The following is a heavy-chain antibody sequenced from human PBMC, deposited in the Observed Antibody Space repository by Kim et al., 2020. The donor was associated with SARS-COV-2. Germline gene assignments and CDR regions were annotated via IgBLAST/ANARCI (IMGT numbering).Heavy chain of an antibody. J-gene: IGHJ4*02. CDR2: ISGHGSNT. Sequence: GGSLRLSCAASGFPFSNYAMSWVRQTPGKGLEWVSAISGHGSNTYYSDSVKCRFTISRDESKSTLFLQMNSLRGEDTAVYYCAKDLVGSGDYYNFIDCWGQGTLVTVSS. CDR3: AKDLVGSGDYYNFIDC. V-gene: IGHV3-23*01. CDR1: GFPFSNYA. D-gene: IGHD3-10*01.